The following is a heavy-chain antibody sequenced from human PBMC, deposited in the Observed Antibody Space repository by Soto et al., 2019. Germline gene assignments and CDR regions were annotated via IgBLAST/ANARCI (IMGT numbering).Heavy chain of an antibody. CDR3: ARVGSSGWSPDY. CDR2: IFYSGVT. D-gene: IGHD6-19*01. J-gene: IGHJ4*02. CDR1: GGSISGYY. V-gene: IGHV4-59*01. Sequence: QLQLQESGPGLVKPSETLSLTCTVSGGSISGYYWTWIRQPPGKGLEWIGYIFYSGVTNYNPYLKSRVTLSVDTSKNQFSLKLRSVTAADTAVYYCARVGSSGWSPDYWGRGTLVTVSS.